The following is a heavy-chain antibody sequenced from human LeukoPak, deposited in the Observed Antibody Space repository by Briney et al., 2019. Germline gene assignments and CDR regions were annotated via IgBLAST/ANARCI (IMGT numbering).Heavy chain of an antibody. V-gene: IGHV3-20*04. D-gene: IGHD3-3*01. CDR2: INWNGGST. J-gene: IGHJ6*03. CDR1: GFTFDDYG. Sequence: SGGSLRLSCAASGFTFDDYGMSWVRQAPGKGLEWVSGINWNGGSTGYADSVKGRFTISRDNAKNSLYLQMNSLRAEDTALYYCARGSEFLEWFRSHYYYYMDVWGKGTTVTVSS. CDR3: ARGSEFLEWFRSHYYYYMDV.